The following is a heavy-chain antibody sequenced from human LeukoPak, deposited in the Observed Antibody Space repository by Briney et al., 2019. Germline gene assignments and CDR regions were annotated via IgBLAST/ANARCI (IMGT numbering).Heavy chain of an antibody. V-gene: IGHV3-30*18. CDR2: ISYDGSDK. CDR1: GFTFSSYG. J-gene: IGHJ6*03. D-gene: IGHD3-22*01. Sequence: GGSLRPSCAASGFTFSSYGMHWVRQAPGKGLEWVAVISYDGSDKYYADSVKGRFTISRDNSKNTLYLQMNSLRAEDTAVYYCAKEGNDREYYYYMDVWGKGTTVTASS. CDR3: AKEGNDREYYYYMDV.